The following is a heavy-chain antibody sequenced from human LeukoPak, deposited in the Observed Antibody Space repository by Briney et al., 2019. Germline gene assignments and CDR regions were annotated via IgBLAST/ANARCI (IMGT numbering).Heavy chain of an antibody. D-gene: IGHD3-3*01. Sequence: SETLSLTCTVSGGSISSSSYYWGWIRQPPGKGLEWIGSIYYSGSTYYNPSLKSPVTISVDTSKNQFSLKLSSVTAADTAVYYCASSTIFGVVIIRHFDYWGQGTLVTVSS. V-gene: IGHV4-39*07. CDR2: IYYSGST. CDR1: GGSISSSSYY. J-gene: IGHJ4*02. CDR3: ASSTIFGVVIIRHFDY.